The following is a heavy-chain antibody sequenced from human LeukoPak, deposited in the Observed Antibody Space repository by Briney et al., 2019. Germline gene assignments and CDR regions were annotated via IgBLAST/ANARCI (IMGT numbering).Heavy chain of an antibody. V-gene: IGHV1-24*01. J-gene: IGHJ3*02. CDR3: ARANGGYSGYESVDAFDI. CDR2: FNPEDGES. Sequence: ASVNVSCKVSGYNITEYSMHWVRQTPGKGFEWLGGFNPEDGESFYGQRFQGRVTMTEDTSTDTAYMQLSSLRSEDTAVYYCARANGGYSGYESVDAFDIWGQGTMVTVSS. D-gene: IGHD5-12*01. CDR1: GYNITEYS.